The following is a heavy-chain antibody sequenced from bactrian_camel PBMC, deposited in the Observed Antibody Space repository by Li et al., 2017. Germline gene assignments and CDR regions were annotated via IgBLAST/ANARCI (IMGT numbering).Heavy chain of an antibody. CDR1: GFTFSSYY. V-gene: IGHV3-2*01. J-gene: IGHJ4*01. Sequence: QVQLVESGGDLVQPGGSLRLSCAASGFTFSSYYMSWVRQAPGKGLEWVSSIYSDGSNTYYADSVKGRFSISRDNAASTVYLQMSSLKPEDTAVYYCQTDLGWVLQGCVGQGTQVTVS. CDR2: IYSDGSNT. D-gene: IGHD5*01.